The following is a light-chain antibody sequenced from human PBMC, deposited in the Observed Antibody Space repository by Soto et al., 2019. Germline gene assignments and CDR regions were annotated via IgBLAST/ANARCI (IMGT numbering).Light chain of an antibody. CDR2: DVS. CDR3: CSYAGSYTPVV. J-gene: IGLJ2*01. CDR1: SSGVGGYNY. V-gene: IGLV2-11*01. Sequence: QSALTQPRSVSGSPGQSVTISCTGTSSGVGGYNYVSWYQQHPGKAPKLMIYDVSKRPSGVPVRFSGSKSGNTASLTISGLQAEDEADYSCCSYAGSYTPVVFGGGTKLTVL.